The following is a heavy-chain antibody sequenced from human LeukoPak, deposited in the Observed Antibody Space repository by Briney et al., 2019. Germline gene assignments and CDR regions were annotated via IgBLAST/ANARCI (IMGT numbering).Heavy chain of an antibody. CDR3: ARVPRYFDSSGYYTDKYYFDY. V-gene: IGHV1-46*01. D-gene: IGHD3-22*01. Sequence: ASVKVSCKASGYTFTSYYMHWVRQAPGEGLEWMGIINPSGGSTSYAQKFQGRVTMTRDMSTSTVYMELSSLRSEDTAVYYCARVPRYFDSSGYYTDKYYFDYWGQGTLVTVSS. CDR2: INPSGGST. J-gene: IGHJ4*02. CDR1: GYTFTSYY.